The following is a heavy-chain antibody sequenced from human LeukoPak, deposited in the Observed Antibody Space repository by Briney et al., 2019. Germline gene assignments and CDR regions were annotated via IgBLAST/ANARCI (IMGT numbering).Heavy chain of an antibody. CDR2: ISYDGSNK. V-gene: IGHV3-30-3*01. J-gene: IGHJ3*02. CDR1: RFTFSSYA. D-gene: IGHD4-23*01. CDR3: ANPATTVATGAFDI. Sequence: GGSLRLSCAASRFTFSSYAMHWVRQAPGKGLEWVAVISYDGSNKYYADSVKGRFTISRDNSKNTLYLQMNSLRAEDTAVYYCANPATTVATGAFDIWGQGTMVTVSS.